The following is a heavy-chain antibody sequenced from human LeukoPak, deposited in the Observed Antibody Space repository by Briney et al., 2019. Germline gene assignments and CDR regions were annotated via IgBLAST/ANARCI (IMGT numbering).Heavy chain of an antibody. J-gene: IGHJ5*02. V-gene: IGHV4-59*01. Sequence: SETLSLTRTVWGGSFRDSYWSWLRQPPGKGLEWIGYIYDSGSTNYTPSLKSRVTISVDTTKNQLSLKLNSVTAADTAVYYCARDRWFDPWGQGTLVTVSS. CDR3: ARDRWFDP. CDR2: IYDSGST. CDR1: GGSFRDSY.